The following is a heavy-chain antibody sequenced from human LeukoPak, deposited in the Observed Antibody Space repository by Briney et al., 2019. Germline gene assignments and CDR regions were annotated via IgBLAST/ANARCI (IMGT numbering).Heavy chain of an antibody. Sequence: GGSLRLSCAASGFTFSSYSMNWVRQAPGKGLEWVSSISAGGSGTYFADSVKGRFRISRDNSKSTLFLQMNSLRVEDTAIYYCATLSSGGSGSYHHYWGQGTLVTVSS. CDR1: GFTFSSYS. J-gene: IGHJ4*02. V-gene: IGHV3-21*04. CDR3: ATLSSGGSGSYHHY. CDR2: ISAGGSGT. D-gene: IGHD3-10*01.